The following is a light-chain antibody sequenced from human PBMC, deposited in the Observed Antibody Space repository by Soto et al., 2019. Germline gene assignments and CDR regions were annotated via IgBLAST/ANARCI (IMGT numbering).Light chain of an antibody. CDR1: SSNIVAGYD. CDR2: GNS. J-gene: IGLJ2*01. Sequence: QSVLTQPPSVSGAPGQRVTISCTGSSSNIVAGYDVHWYQQLPGTAPKLLIYGNSNRPSGVPDRFSGSKSGTSASLAITGRQAEDEADYYCQSYDSSLSGVVFGGGTKLTVL. CDR3: QSYDSSLSGVV. V-gene: IGLV1-40*01.